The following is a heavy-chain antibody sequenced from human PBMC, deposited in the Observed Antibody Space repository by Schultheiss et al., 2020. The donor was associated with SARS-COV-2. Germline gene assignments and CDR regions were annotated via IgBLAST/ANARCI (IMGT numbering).Heavy chain of an antibody. CDR2: INHSGST. CDR3: ATEPLLTHRPYGDASFGDY. V-gene: IGHV4-39*07. D-gene: IGHD4-17*01. J-gene: IGHJ4*02. Sequence: SETLSLTCTVSGGSISSSSYYWGWIRQPPGKGLEWIGEINHSGSTNYNPSLKSRVTISVDTSKNQFSLKLSSVTAADTAVYYCATEPLLTHRPYGDASFGDYWGQGTLVTVSS. CDR1: GGSISSSSYY.